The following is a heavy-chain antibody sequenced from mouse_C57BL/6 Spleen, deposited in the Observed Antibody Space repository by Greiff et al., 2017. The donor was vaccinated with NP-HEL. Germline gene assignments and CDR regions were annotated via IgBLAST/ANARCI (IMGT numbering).Heavy chain of an antibody. D-gene: IGHD1-1*01. J-gene: IGHJ2*01. CDR1: GYTFTDYE. Sequence: VQLQQSGAELVRPGASVTLSCKASGYTFTDYEMHWVKQTPVHGLEWIGAIDPETGGTAYNQKFKGKAILTADKSSSTAYMEHRSLTSEDSAVYYCTRWSYYGSSYGYWGQGTTLTVSS. CDR2: IDPETGGT. V-gene: IGHV1-15*01. CDR3: TRWSYYGSSYGY.